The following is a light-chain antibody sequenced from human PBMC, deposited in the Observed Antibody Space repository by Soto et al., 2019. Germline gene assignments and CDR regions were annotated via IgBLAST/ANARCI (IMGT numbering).Light chain of an antibody. CDR3: QQYGKSPFT. J-gene: IGKJ4*01. CDR2: DAS. CDR1: QSVRTY. V-gene: IGKV3-20*01. Sequence: VLTQSRFTLSWYPEEGATLSCMASQSVRTYLAWYQVKPGQAPRLLIYDASRRASGVPARFSGSGSGTDFTLTISRLEPEDFEVYYCQQYGKSPFTFGGGAKEDIK.